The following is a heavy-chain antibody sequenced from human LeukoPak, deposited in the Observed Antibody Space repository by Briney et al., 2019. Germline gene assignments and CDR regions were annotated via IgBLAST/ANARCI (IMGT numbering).Heavy chain of an antibody. J-gene: IGHJ6*03. CDR2: IYTSGST. Sequence: SETLSLTCILSGGSISSYYWSWIRQPAGKGLEWIGRIYTSGSTHYNPSLKSRVTMSVDTSKNQFSLKLSSVTAADTAVYYCARGWYYDILTGLHYYYMDVWGKGTTVTISS. V-gene: IGHV4-4*07. CDR1: GGSISSYY. D-gene: IGHD3-9*01. CDR3: ARGWYYDILTGLHYYYMDV.